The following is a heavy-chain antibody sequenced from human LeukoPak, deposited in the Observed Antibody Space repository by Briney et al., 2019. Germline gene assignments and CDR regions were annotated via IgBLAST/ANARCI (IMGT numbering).Heavy chain of an antibody. J-gene: IGHJ1*01. Sequence: SETLSLTCAVYGGSFSGYYWSWIRRPPGKGLEWIGEINHSGSTNYNPSLKSRVTISVDTSKNQFSLKLRSVTAADTAVYYCARVVQSTDSSGFYLPEYFQHWGQGTLVTVSS. CDR2: INHSGST. CDR3: ARVVQSTDSSGFYLPEYFQH. CDR1: GGSFSGYY. V-gene: IGHV4-34*01. D-gene: IGHD3-22*01.